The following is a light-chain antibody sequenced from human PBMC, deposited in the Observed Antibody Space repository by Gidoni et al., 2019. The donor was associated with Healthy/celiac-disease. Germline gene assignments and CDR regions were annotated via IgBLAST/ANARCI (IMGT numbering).Light chain of an antibody. Sequence: QSALTQPASVSGSPGQSIPISCTGTSSDVGGYNYVPWYQQHPGKAPKLMIYEVSNRPSGVPDRFSGSKSGNTASLTISGLQAEDEADYYCSSYTSSSTPNWVFGGGTKLTVL. CDR1: SSDVGGYNY. CDR2: EVS. V-gene: IGLV2-14*01. J-gene: IGLJ3*02. CDR3: SSYTSSSTPNWV.